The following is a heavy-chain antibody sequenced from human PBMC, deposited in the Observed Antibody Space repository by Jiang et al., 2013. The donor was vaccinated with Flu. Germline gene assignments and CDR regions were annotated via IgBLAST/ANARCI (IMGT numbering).Heavy chain of an antibody. V-gene: IGHV1-2*04. J-gene: IGHJ6*03. D-gene: IGHD3-22*01. Sequence: SGAEVKKPGASVKVSCKASGYTFTGYYMHWVRQAPGQGLEWMGWINPNSGGTNYAQKFQGWVTMTRDTSISTAYMELSRLRSDDTAVYYCARESTTDYYDSSGRNTTSYYYYMDVWGKGTTVTVSS. CDR2: INPNSGGT. CDR3: ARESTTDYYDSSGRNTTSYYYYMDV. CDR1: GYTFTGYY.